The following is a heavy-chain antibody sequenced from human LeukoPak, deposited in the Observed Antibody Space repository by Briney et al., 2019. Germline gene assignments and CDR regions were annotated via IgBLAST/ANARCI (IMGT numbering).Heavy chain of an antibody. V-gene: IGHV3-30*18. D-gene: IGHD3/OR15-3a*01. CDR3: AKILGPFDY. J-gene: IGHJ4*02. CDR1: VFIFSSYS. CDR2: ISYDGSNK. Sequence: PGGSLRLSCAASVFIFSSYSMIWVRHAPCKGLEWVAVISYDGSNKYYADSVKGRFTISRDNSKNTLYLQMNSLRAEDTAVYYCAKILGPFDYWGQGTLVTVSS.